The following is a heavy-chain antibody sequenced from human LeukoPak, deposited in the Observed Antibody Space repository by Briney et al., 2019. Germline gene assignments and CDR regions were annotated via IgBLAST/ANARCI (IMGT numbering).Heavy chain of an antibody. D-gene: IGHD1-1*01. CDR2: IDGSGDDT. Sequence: PGGSLRLSCAASGFTLKYYAMTWVRQAPGKGLEWVAAIDGSGDDTYYAESVKGRFTISRDNSQNTLFLQVNSLRAEDTAVYYCARDLNWETYWGQGTLVTVSS. J-gene: IGHJ4*02. CDR3: ARDLNWETY. CDR1: GFTLKYYA. V-gene: IGHV3-23*01.